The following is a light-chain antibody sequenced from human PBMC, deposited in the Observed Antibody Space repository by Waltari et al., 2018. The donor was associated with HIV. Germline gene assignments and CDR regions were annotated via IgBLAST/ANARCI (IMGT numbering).Light chain of an antibody. CDR2: GAS. V-gene: IGKV3-15*01. Sequence: EIVMTQSPATLSVSPGERDTLSCRASQNVSSNLAWYQQKPGQAPRLLIYGASTRATGIPARFSGSGSGTEFTLTISSLLSEDFAVYYCQQYNNWSYTFGQGTKLKIK. CDR1: QNVSSN. J-gene: IGKJ2*01. CDR3: QQYNNWSYT.